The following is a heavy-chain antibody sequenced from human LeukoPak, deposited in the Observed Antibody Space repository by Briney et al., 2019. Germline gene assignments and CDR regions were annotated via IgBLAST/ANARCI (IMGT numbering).Heavy chain of an antibody. D-gene: IGHD3-22*01. V-gene: IGHV3-11*01. CDR2: ISSSGSTI. Sequence: PGGSLRLSCAASGFTFSDYYMSWIRQAPGKGLEWVSYISSSGSTIYYADSVKGRFTISRDNSKNTLYLQMNSLRAEDTAVYYCAKDRPRSSEGSFDYWGQGTLVTVSS. CDR1: GFTFSDYY. CDR3: AKDRPRSSEGSFDY. J-gene: IGHJ4*02.